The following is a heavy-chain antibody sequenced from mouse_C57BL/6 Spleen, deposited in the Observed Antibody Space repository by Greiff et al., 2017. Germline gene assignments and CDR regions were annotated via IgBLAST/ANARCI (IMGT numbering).Heavy chain of an antibody. CDR1: GYAFSSSW. CDR3: YYGNYVRAMDY. Sequence: QVQLQQSGPELVKPGASVKISCKASGYAFSSSWMNWVKQRPGKGLEWIGRIYPGDGDTNYNGKFKGKATLTADKASSTAYMQLSSLTSEDSAVYVCYYGNYVRAMDYWGQGTSVTVSS. D-gene: IGHD2-1*01. V-gene: IGHV1-82*01. J-gene: IGHJ4*01. CDR2: IYPGDGDT.